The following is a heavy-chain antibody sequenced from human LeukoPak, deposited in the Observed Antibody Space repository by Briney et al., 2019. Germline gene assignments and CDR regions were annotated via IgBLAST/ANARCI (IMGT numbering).Heavy chain of an antibody. CDR3: AGDFKLGDYYMDV. V-gene: IGHV3-7*01. Sequence: PGGSLRLSCAASGFTFSSYWMSWVRQAPGKGLEWVANIKQDGSEKYYVDSVKGRFTISRDNAKKSLYLQMNSLRAEDTAVYYCAGDFKLGDYYMDVWGEGTTVTVSS. D-gene: IGHD7-27*01. CDR1: GFTFSSYW. CDR2: IKQDGSEK. J-gene: IGHJ6*03.